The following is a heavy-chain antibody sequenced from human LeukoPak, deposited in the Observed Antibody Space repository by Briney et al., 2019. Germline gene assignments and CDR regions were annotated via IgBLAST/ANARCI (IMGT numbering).Heavy chain of an antibody. CDR3: ARDRVTMIVVVDYYFDY. CDR2: ISYDGSNK. CDR1: GFTFSSYA. Sequence: GGSLRLSCVASGFTFSSYAMHWVRQAPGKGLEWVAVISYDGSNKYYADSVKGRFTISRDNSKNTLYLQMNSLRAEDTAVYYCARDRVTMIVVVDYYFDYWGQGTLVTVSS. V-gene: IGHV3-30-3*01. J-gene: IGHJ4*02. D-gene: IGHD3-22*01.